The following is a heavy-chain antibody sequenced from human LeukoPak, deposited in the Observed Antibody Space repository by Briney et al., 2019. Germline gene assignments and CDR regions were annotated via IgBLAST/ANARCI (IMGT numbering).Heavy chain of an antibody. CDR1: GFTFSSYG. D-gene: IGHD1-14*01. CDR3: ARSGITNWFDP. CDR2: ISSSSSTI. Sequence: GGSLRLSCAASGFTFSSYGMHWVRQAPGKGLEWVSYISSSSSTIYYADSVKGRFTISRDNAKNSLYLQMNSLRAEDTAVYSCARSGITNWFDPWGQGTLVTVSS. J-gene: IGHJ5*02. V-gene: IGHV3-48*01.